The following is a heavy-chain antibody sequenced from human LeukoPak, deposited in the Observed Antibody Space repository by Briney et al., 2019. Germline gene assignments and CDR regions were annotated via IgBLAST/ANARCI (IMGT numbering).Heavy chain of an antibody. Sequence: GGSRRLSCTASGFNFINAWMDWVRQAPGKGLEWVGRIRSRSAGGTTDYGAPVKGRFTISRDDSKNTLYLQMNSLKTEDTAVYYCSTGGGTHDYWGQGTLVTVSS. CDR1: GFNFINAW. D-gene: IGHD2-15*01. V-gene: IGHV3-15*01. J-gene: IGHJ4*02. CDR2: IRSRSAGGTT. CDR3: STGGGTHDY.